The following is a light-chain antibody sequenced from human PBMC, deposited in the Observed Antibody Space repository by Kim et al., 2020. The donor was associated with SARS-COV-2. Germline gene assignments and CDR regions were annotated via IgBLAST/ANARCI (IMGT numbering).Light chain of an antibody. CDR3: QRYGTSPMYA. J-gene: IGKJ2*01. V-gene: IGKV3-20*01. Sequence: ETVLTQSPGTLSLSPGERATLSCRASQRVSSDYLAWYQQKPGQAPRLLIYGASTRATGIPDRFSVSGSVTDFTLTISRLEPEDFAVYYCQRYGTSPMYAVGQGTKLEI. CDR2: GAS. CDR1: QRVSSDY.